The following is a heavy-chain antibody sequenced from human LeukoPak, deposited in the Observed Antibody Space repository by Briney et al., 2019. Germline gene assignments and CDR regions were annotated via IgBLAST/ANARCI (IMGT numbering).Heavy chain of an antibody. Sequence: GASVKVSCKASGYTFTSYGISWVRQAPGQGLEWMGWISAYNGNTNYAQKLQGRVTMTTDTSTSTAYMELRSLRSDDTAVYYCAREVTDGVLTGFYFDYWGQGTLVTVSS. D-gene: IGHD3-9*01. V-gene: IGHV1-18*01. CDR1: GYTFTSYG. CDR3: AREVTDGVLTGFYFDY. CDR2: ISAYNGNT. J-gene: IGHJ4*02.